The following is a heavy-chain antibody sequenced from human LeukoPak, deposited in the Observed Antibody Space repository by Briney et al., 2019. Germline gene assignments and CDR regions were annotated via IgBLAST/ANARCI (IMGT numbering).Heavy chain of an antibody. J-gene: IGHJ4*02. CDR3: AKTPDILTGYSFDY. CDR1: GYTFTSYG. Sequence: ASVTVSCKASGYTFTSYGISWVRQAPGQGLEWMGWISAYNGNTNYAQKLQGRVTMTTDTSTSTAYMELRSLRSDDTAVYYCAKTPDILTGYSFDYWGQGTLVTVSS. D-gene: IGHD3-9*01. CDR2: ISAYNGNT. V-gene: IGHV1-18*01.